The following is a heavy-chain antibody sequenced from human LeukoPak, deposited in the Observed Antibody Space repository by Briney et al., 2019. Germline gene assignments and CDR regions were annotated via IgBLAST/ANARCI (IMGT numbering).Heavy chain of an antibody. Sequence: SETLSLTCTVSGASISSYYWSWIRQPPGKELEWIGFSAHSGSTSYNPSLKSRVTISVDRSVNHFSLMLTSVTAVDTAVYYCARCYAGIYGYYYYYDYWGQGTLVTVSS. D-gene: IGHD3-22*01. CDR3: ARCYAGIYGYYYYYDY. CDR1: GASISSYY. CDR2: SAHSGST. V-gene: IGHV4-59*01. J-gene: IGHJ4*02.